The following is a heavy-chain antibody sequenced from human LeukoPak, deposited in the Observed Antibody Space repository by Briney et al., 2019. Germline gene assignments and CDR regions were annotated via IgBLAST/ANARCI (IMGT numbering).Heavy chain of an antibody. J-gene: IGHJ4*02. D-gene: IGHD6-13*01. CDR1: GYTFTDYY. CDR3: ASSGGDSTSWYY. V-gene: IGHV1-2*02. Sequence: ASVKVSCEASGYTFTDYYIHWVRQAPGQGLEWMGWINPNSGATYYAQTFRGRVTMTRDASIKTAYMELSRLISDDTAVYYCASSGGDSTSWYYWGQGTLVTVSS. CDR2: INPNSGAT.